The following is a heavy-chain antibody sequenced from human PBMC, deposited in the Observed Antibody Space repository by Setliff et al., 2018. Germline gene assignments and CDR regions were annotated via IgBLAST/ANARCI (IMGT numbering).Heavy chain of an antibody. CDR3: ARGGTFRYFDY. V-gene: IGHV4-59*01. Sequence: KTSETLSLTCTVSGGSFTPYYWSWIRQPPGKGLEWIGYVYNSGTAYYNPSLKSRVTVIVDTSKNQFSLRLSSVTAADTAVYYCARGGTFRYFDYWGQGTPVTVSS. CDR1: GGSFTPYY. J-gene: IGHJ4*02. CDR2: VYNSGTA. D-gene: IGHD5-12*01.